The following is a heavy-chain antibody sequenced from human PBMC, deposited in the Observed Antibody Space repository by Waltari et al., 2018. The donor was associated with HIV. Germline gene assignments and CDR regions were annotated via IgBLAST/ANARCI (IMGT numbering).Heavy chain of an antibody. J-gene: IGHJ4*02. D-gene: IGHD2-2*01. Sequence: EVQLVESGGGLVQPGGSLRLSCAASGFSFSTSWMSWVRQAPGKGLEWVANVSPDGRDKFYVDSVKGRFTISRDNARSSLFLQMNSLRAADTAVYYCARYANLENWGQGTRVTVSS. V-gene: IGHV3-7*01. CDR2: VSPDGRDK. CDR3: ARYANLEN. CDR1: GFSFSTSW.